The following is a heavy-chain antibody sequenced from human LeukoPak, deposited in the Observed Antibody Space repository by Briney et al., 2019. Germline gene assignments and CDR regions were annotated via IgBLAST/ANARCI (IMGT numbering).Heavy chain of an antibody. Sequence: GGSLRLSCAASGFTFSSYAMSWVRQAPGKGLEWGSVISGSGVGTYYADPVKGRFTISRDNSKDTLYLQMNSLRAEDTAVYYCAKEIYGDSTGGRFQHWGQGTLVTVSS. J-gene: IGHJ1*01. CDR2: ISGSGVGT. CDR3: AKEIYGDSTGGRFQH. CDR1: GFTFSSYA. D-gene: IGHD4-17*01. V-gene: IGHV3-23*01.